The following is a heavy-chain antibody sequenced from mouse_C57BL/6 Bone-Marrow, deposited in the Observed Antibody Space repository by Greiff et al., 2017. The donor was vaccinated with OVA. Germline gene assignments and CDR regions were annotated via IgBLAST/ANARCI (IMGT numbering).Heavy chain of an antibody. CDR3: ESLLYYDCDVGDY. CDR1: GFTFSDYG. V-gene: IGHV5-17*01. D-gene: IGHD2-4*01. CDR2: ISSGSSTI. Sequence: EVHLVESGGGLVKPGGSLKLSCAASGFTFSDYGMHWVRQAPEKGLAWVAYISSGSSTIYYSDTVKGRFTISRDHDENTLFVQVTSLMCADTTRYYGESLLYYDCDVGDYWGQGTTLTVSS. J-gene: IGHJ2*01.